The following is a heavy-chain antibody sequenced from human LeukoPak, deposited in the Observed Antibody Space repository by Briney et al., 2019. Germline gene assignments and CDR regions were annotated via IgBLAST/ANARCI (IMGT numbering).Heavy chain of an antibody. D-gene: IGHD2-2*01. Sequence: SETLSLTCAVYGGSFSGYYWSWIRQPPGKGLEWIGEINHSGSTNYNPSLKSRVTISVDTSKNQFSLKLSSVTAADTAVYYCARGVSEKVVPALNSQPLYYMDVWGKGTTVTVSS. CDR1: GGSFSGYY. V-gene: IGHV4-34*01. CDR2: INHSGST. J-gene: IGHJ6*03. CDR3: ARGVSEKVVPALNSQPLYYMDV.